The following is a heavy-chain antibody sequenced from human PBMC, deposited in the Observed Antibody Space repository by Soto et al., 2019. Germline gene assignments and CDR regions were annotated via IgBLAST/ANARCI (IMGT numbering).Heavy chain of an antibody. D-gene: IGHD2-15*01. CDR1: GFTFRDYW. CDR2: VNRDGSLK. J-gene: IGHJ4*02. V-gene: IGHV3-7*01. CDR3: ARGGAAWHEGAY. Sequence: EVQLEESGGGLVQPGGSLRLSCAASGFTFRDYWMTWVRQAPGKGLEWVANVNRDGSLKYYADSVRGRFTISTDNTKNSGALQVNSLRVEETAMYFCARGGAAWHEGAYWGQGTLVTVSA.